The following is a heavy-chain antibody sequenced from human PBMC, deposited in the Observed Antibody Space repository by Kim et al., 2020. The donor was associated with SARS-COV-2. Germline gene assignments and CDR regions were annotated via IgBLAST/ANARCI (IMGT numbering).Heavy chain of an antibody. CDR3: SFHGLSGYDSYYYYGMDV. V-gene: IGHV1-69*13. CDR1: GGTFSSYA. J-gene: IGHJ6*02. D-gene: IGHD5-12*01. CDR2: IIPIFGTA. Sequence: SVKVSCKASGGTFSSYAISWVRQAPGQGLEWMGGIIPIFGTANYAQKFQGRVTITADESTSTAYMELSSLRSEDTAVYYCSFHGLSGYDSYYYYGMDVWGQGTTVTVSS.